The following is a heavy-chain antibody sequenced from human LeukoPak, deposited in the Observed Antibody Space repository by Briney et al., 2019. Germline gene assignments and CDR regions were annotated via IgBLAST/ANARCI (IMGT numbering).Heavy chain of an antibody. J-gene: IGHJ6*03. D-gene: IGHD1-26*01. CDR1: GGSISSGSYY. V-gene: IGHV4-61*02. CDR2: IYTSGST. CDR3: ARGDMGATNLYYYYYMDV. Sequence: PSETLSLTCTVSGGSISSGSYYWSWIRQPAGKGLEWIGRIYTSGSTNYNPSLKSRVTMSVDTSKNQFSLKLSSVTAADTAVYYCARGDMGATNLYYYYYMDVWGKGTTVTVSS.